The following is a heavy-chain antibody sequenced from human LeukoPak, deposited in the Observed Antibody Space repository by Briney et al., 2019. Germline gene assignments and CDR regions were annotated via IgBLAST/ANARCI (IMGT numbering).Heavy chain of an antibody. CDR1: GYTFTGYY. V-gene: IGHV1-2*02. D-gene: IGHD3-22*01. Sequence: ASVRVSCKASGYTFTGYYMHWVRQAPGQGLEWMGWINPNSGGTNYAQKFQGRVTMTRDTSISTAYMELSRLRSDDTAVYYCARNYYDSTSSDYWGQGTLVTVSS. CDR3: ARNYYDSTSSDY. CDR2: INPNSGGT. J-gene: IGHJ4*02.